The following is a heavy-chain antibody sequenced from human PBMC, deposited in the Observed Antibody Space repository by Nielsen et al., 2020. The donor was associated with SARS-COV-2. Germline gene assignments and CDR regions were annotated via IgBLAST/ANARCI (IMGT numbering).Heavy chain of an antibody. CDR2: ISGSGGST. J-gene: IGHJ5*02. V-gene: IGHV3-23*01. CDR1: GFTFSSYA. D-gene: IGHD3-10*01. Sequence: GESLKISCAASGFTFSSYAMSWVRQAPGKGLEWVSAISGSGGSTYYADSVKGRFTISRDNAKNSLYLQMNSLRAEDTAVYYCARDRSGREGIWFGELEGWFDPWGQGTLVTVSS. CDR3: ARDRSGREGIWFGELEGWFDP.